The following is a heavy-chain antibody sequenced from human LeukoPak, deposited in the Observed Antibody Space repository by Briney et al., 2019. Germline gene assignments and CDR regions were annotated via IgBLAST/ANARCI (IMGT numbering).Heavy chain of an antibody. V-gene: IGHV3-23*01. CDR3: GKMKGHPLPKYYMDV. J-gene: IGHJ6*01. CDR2: ISGSGDNT. D-gene: IGHD1-26*01. Sequence: GGSLRLSCAASGFTFSGFAMSWVRRTPGKGLEWVSGISGSGDNTLYADSVKGRFTISRDNSKNTLYLEMNSLRAEDTAIYYCGKMKGHPLPKYYMDVWGQGTTVTVSS. CDR1: GFTFSGFA.